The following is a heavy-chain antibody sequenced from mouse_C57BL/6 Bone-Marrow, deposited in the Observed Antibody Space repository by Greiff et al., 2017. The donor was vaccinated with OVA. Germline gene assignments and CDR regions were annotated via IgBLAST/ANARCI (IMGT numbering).Heavy chain of an antibody. CDR1: GFTFTDYY. J-gene: IGHJ2*01. Sequence: DVHLVESGGGLVQPGGSLSLSCAASGFTFTDYYMSWVRQPPGKALEWFGFIRNKANGYTTEYSVSVKGRFTISRDNSQSILYLQMNALRAEDSATYYFARSPTGKRALDYWGQGTTLTVSS. CDR2: IRNKANGYTT. CDR3: ARSPTGKRALDY. V-gene: IGHV7-3*01. D-gene: IGHD4-1*02.